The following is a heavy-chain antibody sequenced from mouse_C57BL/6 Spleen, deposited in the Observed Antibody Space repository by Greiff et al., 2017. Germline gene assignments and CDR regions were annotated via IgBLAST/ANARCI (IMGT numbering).Heavy chain of an antibody. CDR2: IYPGDGDT. V-gene: IGHV1-82*01. Sequence: VQLQESGPELVKPGASVKISCKASGYAFSSSWMHWVKQRPGQGLAWIGRIYPGDGDTNYNGKFQGKATLTADTSSSTASMQRSSRTCEDSAVYFCAGGEEYDGSSYVGDYWGQGTALTVSS. CDR3: AGGEEYDGSSYVGDY. CDR1: GYAFSSSW. D-gene: IGHD1-1*01. J-gene: IGHJ2*01.